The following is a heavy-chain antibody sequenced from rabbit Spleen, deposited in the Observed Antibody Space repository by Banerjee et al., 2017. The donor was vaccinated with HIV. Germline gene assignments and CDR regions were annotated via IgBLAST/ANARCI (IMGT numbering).Heavy chain of an antibody. D-gene: IGHD7-1*01. CDR3: ARGYTGYTYHS. CDR1: GLDFSSYYW. J-gene: IGHJ6*01. Sequence: QEQLEESGGDLVKPEGSLTLTCKASGLDFSSYYWICWVRQAPGKGLEWVACIYAASSGTTYYASWAKGRFTMSRSSSTTVTLQMTSLTAADTATYFCARGYTGYTYHSWGPGTLVTVS. V-gene: IGHV1S45*01. CDR2: IYAASSGTT.